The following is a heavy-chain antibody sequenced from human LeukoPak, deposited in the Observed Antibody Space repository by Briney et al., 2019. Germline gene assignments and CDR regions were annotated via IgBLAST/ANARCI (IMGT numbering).Heavy chain of an antibody. Sequence: GGSLRLSCAASGFTFSSYAMSWVRQAPGKGLEWVSAISGSGGSTYYADSVKGRFTISRDNSKNTLYLQMNSLRAEDTAVYYCAKNPHYYDILTGYPKYWGQEPWSPSPQ. CDR1: GFTFSSYA. V-gene: IGHV3-23*01. CDR2: ISGSGGST. CDR3: AKNPHYYDILTGYPKY. J-gene: IGHJ4*01. D-gene: IGHD3-9*01.